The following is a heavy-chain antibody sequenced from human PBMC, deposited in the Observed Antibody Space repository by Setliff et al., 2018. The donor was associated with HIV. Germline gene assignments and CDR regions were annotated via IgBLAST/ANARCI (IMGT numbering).Heavy chain of an antibody. CDR1: GGSFSGYY. V-gene: IGHV4-34*01. CDR2: IHSSGAT. CDR3: ARHKTNYDFYAFDI. J-gene: IGHJ3*02. D-gene: IGHD3-3*01. Sequence: TLSLTCAVYGGSFSGYYWSWIRQPPGKGLEWIGSIHSSGATYYNTSLKSRVVMSVDSSGSRFSLKLRSVTASDTAVYYCARHKTNYDFYAFDIWGQGTMVTVSS.